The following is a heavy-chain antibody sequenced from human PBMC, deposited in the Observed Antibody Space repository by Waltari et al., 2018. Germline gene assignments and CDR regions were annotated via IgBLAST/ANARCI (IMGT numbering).Heavy chain of an antibody. J-gene: IGHJ3*02. CDR2: IIPIFGTA. CDR1: GGTFSSYA. Sequence: QVQLVKSGAEVKKPGSSVKVSCKASGGTFSSYAISWVRQAPGQGLEWMGGIIPIFGTANYAPKFQGRVTITADESTSTADMELSSLRSEDTAVYYCARDKSVTRGSDAFDIWGQGTMVTVSS. D-gene: IGHD4-4*01. CDR3: ARDKSVTRGSDAFDI. V-gene: IGHV1-69*12.